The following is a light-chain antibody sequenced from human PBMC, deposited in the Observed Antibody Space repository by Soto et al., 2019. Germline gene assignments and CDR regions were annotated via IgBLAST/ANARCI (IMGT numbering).Light chain of an antibody. V-gene: IGKV1-39*01. Sequence: DIQMTQYPSSLSASVGDRIAITCRASQSISSYLNWYQHKQGKAPKXXIYGASTLQSGVPSRFSGSGSGTDGTLTISSLQPEDDSTYFCQQKYRVPRTFGQGTKVDIK. CDR2: GAS. CDR1: QSISSY. CDR3: QQKYRVPRT. J-gene: IGKJ1*01.